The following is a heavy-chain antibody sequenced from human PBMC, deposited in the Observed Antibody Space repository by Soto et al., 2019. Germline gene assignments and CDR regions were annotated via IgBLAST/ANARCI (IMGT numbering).Heavy chain of an antibody. CDR1: GFSFRSYY. V-gene: IGHV3-21*01. CDR2: ISSSSSYI. CDR3: ARVGTYYGSGSPYYSDY. Sequence: GGSLRLSCAASGFSFRSYYMNWVRQAPGKGLEWVSSISSSSSYINYADSVKGRFTISRDNAKNSLYLQMNSLRAEDTAVYYCARVGTYYGSGSPYYSDYWGQGTLVTVSS. J-gene: IGHJ4*02. D-gene: IGHD3-10*01.